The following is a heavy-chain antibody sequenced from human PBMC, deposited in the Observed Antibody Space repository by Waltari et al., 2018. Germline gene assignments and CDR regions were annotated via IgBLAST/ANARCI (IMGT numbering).Heavy chain of an antibody. D-gene: IGHD3-3*01. CDR1: GFTFSRYA. J-gene: IGHJ4*02. CDR3: AKDSPYYDFWSGLDY. V-gene: IGHV3-23*01. CDR2: IVGGGGST. Sequence: EVQLLESGGGLVQPGGSLRLSCAASGFTFSRYAMSWVRQAPGKGVEWVSGIVGGGGSTCYADSVKGRFTIARDNSKNTLYLQMNSLRAEDTAVYYCAKDSPYYDFWSGLDYWGQGTLVTVSS.